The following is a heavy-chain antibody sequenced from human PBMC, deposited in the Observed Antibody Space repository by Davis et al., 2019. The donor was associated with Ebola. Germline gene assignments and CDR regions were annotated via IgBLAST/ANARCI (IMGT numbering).Heavy chain of an antibody. CDR3: VRGGSATAY. V-gene: IGHV3-7*03. J-gene: IGHJ1*01. D-gene: IGHD2-15*01. Sequence: PGGSLRLSCAASGFTFSNYWMNWVRQAPGKGLECVAHIKEDGSKEFYVDSVKGRFTISRDNAKSSLYLQMNSLRAEDTAVFYCVRGGSATAYWGQGTPVTVSS. CDR2: IKEDGSKE. CDR1: GFTFSNYW.